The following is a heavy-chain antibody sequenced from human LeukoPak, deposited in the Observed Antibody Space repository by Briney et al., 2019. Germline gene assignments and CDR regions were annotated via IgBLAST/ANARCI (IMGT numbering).Heavy chain of an antibody. D-gene: IGHD4-17*01. V-gene: IGHV3-21*01. CDR2: ISSSSSYI. Sequence: GGSLRLSCAASGFTFSSYSMNWVRQAPGKGLEWVSSISSSSSYIYYADSVKGRFTISRDNAKNSLYLQMNSLRAEDTAVYYCARVHDYGDYDWYFDLWGRGTLVTVSS. CDR1: GFTFSSYS. J-gene: IGHJ2*01. CDR3: ARVHDYGDYDWYFDL.